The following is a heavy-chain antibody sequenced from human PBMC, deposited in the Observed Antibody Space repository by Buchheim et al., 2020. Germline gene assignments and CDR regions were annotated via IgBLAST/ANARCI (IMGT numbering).Heavy chain of an antibody. CDR2: ISGSGGST. V-gene: IGHV3-23*04. D-gene: IGHD3-16*02. Sequence: EVQLVESGGGLVQPGGSLRLSCAASGFTFSSYAMSWVRQAPGKGLEWVSAISGSGGSTYYADSVKGRFTISRANSKTTLYLQMNSLRAEDTAVYYCAKDKNVIVTTGPYYYYGMDVWGQGTT. CDR3: AKDKNVIVTTGPYYYYGMDV. J-gene: IGHJ6*02. CDR1: GFTFSSYA.